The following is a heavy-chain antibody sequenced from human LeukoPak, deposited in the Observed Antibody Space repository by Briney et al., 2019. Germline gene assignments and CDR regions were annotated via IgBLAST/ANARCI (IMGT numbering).Heavy chain of an antibody. J-gene: IGHJ4*02. CDR3: ARDLEYTTSSGDY. CDR1: GFTFRSYE. CDR2: ISSSGSTI. V-gene: IGHV3-48*03. Sequence: GGSLRLSCAASGFTFRSYEMNWVRQAPGKGLEWVSYISSSGSTIFYADSVEGRFTISRDNAKNSLYLQMNSLRAEDTAVYYCARDLEYTTSSGDYWGQGTLVTVSS. D-gene: IGHD6-6*01.